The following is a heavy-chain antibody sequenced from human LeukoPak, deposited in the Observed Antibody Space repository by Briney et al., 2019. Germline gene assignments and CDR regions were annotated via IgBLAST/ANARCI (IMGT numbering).Heavy chain of an antibody. Sequence: SETLSLTCTVSGGSISSYYWSWIRQPPGKGLEWIGYIYYSGTTNYNPSLKSRVTISVDTSKNQFSLKLSSVTAADTAVYYCARGVYIAAAQYGYGGQGTLVPVSS. CDR2: IYYSGTT. J-gene: IGHJ4*02. CDR3: ARGVYIAAAQYGY. D-gene: IGHD6-13*01. CDR1: GGSISSYY. V-gene: IGHV4-59*01.